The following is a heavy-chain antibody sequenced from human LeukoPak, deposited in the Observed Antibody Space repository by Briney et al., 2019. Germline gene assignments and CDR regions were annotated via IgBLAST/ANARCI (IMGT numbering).Heavy chain of an antibody. CDR1: GGSFSGYY. J-gene: IGHJ4*02. CDR3: ARSRPWTYYYDSSGARLYDY. V-gene: IGHV4-34*01. Sequence: SETLSLTCAVYGGSFSGYYWSWIRQPPGKGLEWIGEINHSGSTNYNPSLKSRATISVDTSKNQFSLKLSSVTAADTAVYYCARSRPWTYYYDSSGARLYDYWGQGTLVTVSS. D-gene: IGHD3-22*01. CDR2: INHSGST.